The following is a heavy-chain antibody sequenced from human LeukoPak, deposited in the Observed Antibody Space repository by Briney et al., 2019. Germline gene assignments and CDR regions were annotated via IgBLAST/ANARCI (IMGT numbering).Heavy chain of an antibody. CDR1: GFTFSDHV. J-gene: IGHJ3*02. D-gene: IGHD1-7*01. V-gene: IGHV3-30*17. CDR2: ISKDGSKT. CDR3: AKDEGTIWNSKNDPFDI. Sequence: PGGPLRLSCAASGFTFSDHVMHWVLQAPGMGLEWVAVISKDGSKTFYAGSVEGRFTFSRDNSENTLYLQMNYLKPEDTAVYYCAKDEGTIWNSKNDPFDIWGQGTMVTVSS.